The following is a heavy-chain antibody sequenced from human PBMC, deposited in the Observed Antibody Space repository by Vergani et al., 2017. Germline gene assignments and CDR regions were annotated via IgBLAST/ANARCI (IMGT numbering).Heavy chain of an antibody. J-gene: IGHJ6*02. CDR1: GFIFSNAW. CDR2: IKSKTDGGTT. Sequence: EVQLVESGGGLVKPGGSLRLSCAASGFIFSNAWMSWVRQAPGKGLEWVGRIKSKTDGGTTDYAAPVKGRFTISRDDSKNTLYVRMNSLKTEDTAVYYCSTELTAAGMSGYDWDYDDYGMDVWGQGTTVTVSS. CDR3: STELTAAGMSGYDWDYDDYGMDV. D-gene: IGHD5-12*01. V-gene: IGHV3-15*01.